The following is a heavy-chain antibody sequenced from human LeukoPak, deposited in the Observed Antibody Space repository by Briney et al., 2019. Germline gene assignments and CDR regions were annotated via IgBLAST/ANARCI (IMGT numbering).Heavy chain of an antibody. CDR1: GGTFSSYA. CDR2: IIPIFGTA. CDR3: ARGVLFGVVIISHFDY. Sequence: SVKVSCKASGGTFSSYAISWVRQAPGQGLEWMGGIIPIFGTADYAQKFQGRVTITTDESTSTAYMELSSLRSEDTAVYYCARGVLFGVVIISHFDYWGQGTLVTVSS. D-gene: IGHD3-3*01. J-gene: IGHJ4*02. V-gene: IGHV1-69*05.